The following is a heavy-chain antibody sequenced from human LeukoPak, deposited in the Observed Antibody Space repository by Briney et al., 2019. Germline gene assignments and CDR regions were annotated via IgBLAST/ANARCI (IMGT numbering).Heavy chain of an antibody. CDR1: GDSISHYC. Sequence: SETLSLTCTVSGDSISHYCWSWIRQSPEKGLEWLGYIFYTETTNYNPSLKSRVTISVDTSKNQFSLRLTSVTAADTARYYCARHFIASQSTFDYWGQGTLVTVSS. CDR3: ARHFIASQSTFDY. V-gene: IGHV4-59*08. J-gene: IGHJ4*02. CDR2: IFYTETT.